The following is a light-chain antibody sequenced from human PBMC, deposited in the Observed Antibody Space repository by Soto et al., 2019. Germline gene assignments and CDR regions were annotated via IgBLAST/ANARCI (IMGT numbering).Light chain of an antibody. CDR3: QHYNSYPIT. CDR2: KAS. V-gene: IGKV1-5*03. CDR1: QSISPW. Sequence: DIQMTQSPSTLSASVGDRVTITCRASQSISPWLAWYQQKPGKAPKLLIYKASSLESGVPSRFSGSGSGTEFTLPISSLQPEDFATYYCQHYNSYPITFGQGTRLEMK. J-gene: IGKJ5*01.